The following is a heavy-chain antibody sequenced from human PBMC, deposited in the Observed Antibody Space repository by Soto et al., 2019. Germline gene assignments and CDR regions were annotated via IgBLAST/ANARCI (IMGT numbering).Heavy chain of an antibody. V-gene: IGHV1-69*13. CDR2: IIPIFGTA. CDR3: ARANYGGSQPTSGGMDV. CDR1: GGTFSSYA. D-gene: IGHD2-15*01. Sequence: SVKVSCKASGGTFSSYAISWVRQAPGQGPEWMGGIIPIFGTANYAQKFQGRVTITADESTSTAYMELSSLRSEDTAVYYCARANYGGSQPTSGGMDVWGQGTTVTVSS. J-gene: IGHJ6*02.